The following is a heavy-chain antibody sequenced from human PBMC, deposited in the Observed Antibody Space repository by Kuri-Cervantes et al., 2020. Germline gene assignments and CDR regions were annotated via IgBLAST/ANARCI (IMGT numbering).Heavy chain of an antibody. V-gene: IGHV3-7*03. D-gene: IGHD5-12*01. CDR2: IKQDGSDE. CDR1: GFTFSDYW. Sequence: LSLTCAASGFTFSDYWMGWVRQAPGKGLEWVANIKQDGSDEYYVDSARGRFTISRDNAKNSLYLQMNSLRAEDTAVYYCAKAQDIVATIIDYWGQGTLVTVSS. CDR3: AKAQDIVATIIDY. J-gene: IGHJ4*02.